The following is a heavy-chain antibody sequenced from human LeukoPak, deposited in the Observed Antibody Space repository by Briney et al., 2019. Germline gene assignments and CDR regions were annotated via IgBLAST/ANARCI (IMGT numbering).Heavy chain of an antibody. CDR3: VHCGKPSCYRGH. V-gene: IGHV5-51*01. Sequence: AVESLNISCMGSGYSFTSYWIGWVRQMPGKGLEWMGIIYPGDSDTRYSLSFQGQVTISADKSVSAAYLQWSSLKASDSAIYYCVHCGKPSCYRGHWGQGTLVTVSS. CDR2: IYPGDSDT. J-gene: IGHJ4*02. D-gene: IGHD2-2*01. CDR1: GYSFTSYW.